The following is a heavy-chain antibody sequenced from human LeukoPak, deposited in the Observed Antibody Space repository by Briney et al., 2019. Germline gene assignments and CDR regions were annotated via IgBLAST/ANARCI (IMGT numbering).Heavy chain of an antibody. CDR1: AITFSTYA. CDR2: ISGGAGST. CDR3: ARDYGSATFFDY. J-gene: IGHJ4*02. D-gene: IGHD3-10*01. Sequence: GGSLRLSCAASAITFSTYAMSWVRQAPGKGLECVSVISGGAGSTYYADSVKGRFTISRDNSKNSLYLQMNSLRAEDTAVYYCARDYGSATFFDYWGQGTLVTVSS. V-gene: IGHV3-23*01.